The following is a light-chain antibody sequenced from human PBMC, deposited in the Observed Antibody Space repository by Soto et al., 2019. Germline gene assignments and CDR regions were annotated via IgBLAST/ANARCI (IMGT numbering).Light chain of an antibody. V-gene: IGLV1-40*01. CDR1: SSNIGAGYD. CDR3: QSYDNVSGVV. CDR2: GNT. J-gene: IGLJ2*01. Sequence: QSVLTQPPSVSGAPGQRVTISCTGSSSNIGAGYDVQWYQHLPGTAPKLLMYGNTNRPSGVPDRFSGSKSGTSASLAITGLQAEDEADYYCQSYDNVSGVVLGGGTQLTVL.